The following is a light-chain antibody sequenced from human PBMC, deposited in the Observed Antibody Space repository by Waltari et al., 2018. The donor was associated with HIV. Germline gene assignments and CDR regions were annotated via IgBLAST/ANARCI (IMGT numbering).Light chain of an antibody. Sequence: LTCCPGGTVTVTCASVTGSVSKNHYTHWIQLKPGQAPRTLIYDTGKRHPWTPGRFAGSLIGGRAALMVAGALPDDEADYYCLLSYSGVRVFGGGTKLTV. CDR2: DTG. J-gene: IGLJ3*02. CDR1: TGSVSKNHY. CDR3: LLSYSGVRV. V-gene: IGLV7-46*01.